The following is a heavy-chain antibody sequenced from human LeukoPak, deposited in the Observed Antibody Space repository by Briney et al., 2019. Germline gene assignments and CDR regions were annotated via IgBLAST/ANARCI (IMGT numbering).Heavy chain of an antibody. J-gene: IGHJ3*02. CDR3: ARSAYGQDDAFDI. CDR1: GFTFSSYA. V-gene: IGHV3-30-3*01. Sequence: GGSLRLSCAASGFTFSSYAMHWVRQAPGKGLELVAVISYDGSNKYYADSVKGRFTISRDNSKNTLYLQMNSLRAEDTAVYYCARSAYGQDDAFDIWGQGTMVTVSS. CDR2: ISYDGSNK. D-gene: IGHD3-10*01.